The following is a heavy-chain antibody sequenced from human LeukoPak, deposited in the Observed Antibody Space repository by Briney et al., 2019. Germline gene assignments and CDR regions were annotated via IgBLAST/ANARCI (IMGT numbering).Heavy chain of an antibody. V-gene: IGHV4-59*01. CDR1: GGSISSYY. Sequence: SETLSLTCTVSGGSISSYYWSWIRQPPGKGLEWIGYIYYGGSTNYNPSLKSRVTISVDTSKNQFSLKLSSVTAADTAVYYCARGLGRGGDYLFYWGQGTLVTVSS. J-gene: IGHJ4*02. CDR2: IYYGGST. D-gene: IGHD4-17*01. CDR3: ARGLGRGGDYLFY.